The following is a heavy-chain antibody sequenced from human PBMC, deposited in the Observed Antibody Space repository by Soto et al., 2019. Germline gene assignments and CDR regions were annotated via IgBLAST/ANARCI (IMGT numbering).Heavy chain of an antibody. V-gene: IGHV4-34*01. J-gene: IGHJ5*02. CDR2: INHSGST. Sequence: PSETLSLTCAVYGGSFSGYYWSWIRQPPGKGLEWIGEINHSGSTNYNPSLKSRVTISVDTSKNQFSLKLSSVTAADTAVYYCARADYDFWSGYYIRWFDPWGQGTLVTVSS. CDR3: ARADYDFWSGYYIRWFDP. CDR1: GGSFSGYY. D-gene: IGHD3-3*01.